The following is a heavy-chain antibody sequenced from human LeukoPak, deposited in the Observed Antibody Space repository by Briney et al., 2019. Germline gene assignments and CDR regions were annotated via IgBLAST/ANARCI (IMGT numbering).Heavy chain of an antibody. V-gene: IGHV1-2*02. Sequence: ASVKVSCKASGCTFTGYCMHWVRQAPGQGLEWMGWINPNSGGTNYAQKFQGRVTMTRDTSISTAYMELSRLRSDDTAVYYCARDSSHYGSGSYYNTYYFDYWGQGTLVTVSS. D-gene: IGHD3-10*01. CDR1: GCTFTGYC. CDR3: ARDSSHYGSGSYYNTYYFDY. CDR2: INPNSGGT. J-gene: IGHJ4*02.